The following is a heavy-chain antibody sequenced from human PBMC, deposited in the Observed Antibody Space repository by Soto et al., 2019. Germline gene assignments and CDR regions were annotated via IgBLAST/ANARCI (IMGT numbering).Heavy chain of an antibody. CDR3: ARHVIAAAQRSGDV. Sequence: PGKSLKISCKGSGYSFTSYWISWVRQMPGKGLEWMGRIDPSDSYTNYSPSFQGHVTISADKSISTAYLQWSSLKASDTAMYYCARHVIAAAQRSGDVWGQGTTVTVSS. D-gene: IGHD6-13*01. J-gene: IGHJ6*02. V-gene: IGHV5-10-1*01. CDR1: GYSFTSYW. CDR2: IDPSDSYT.